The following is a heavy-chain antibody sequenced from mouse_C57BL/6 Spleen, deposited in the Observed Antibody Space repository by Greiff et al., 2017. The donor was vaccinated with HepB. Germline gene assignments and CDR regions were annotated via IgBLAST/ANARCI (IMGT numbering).Heavy chain of an antibody. V-gene: IGHV1-69*01. CDR3: ASRAFYDYAWFAY. CDR2: IDPSDSYT. D-gene: IGHD2-4*01. CDR1: GYTFTSYW. Sequence: QVQLQQSGAELVMPGASVKLSCKASGYTFTSYWMHWVKQRPGQGLEWIGEIDPSDSYTNYNQKFKGKSTLTVDKSSSTAYMQLSSLTSEDSAVYYCASRAFYDYAWFAYWGQGTLVTVSA. J-gene: IGHJ3*01.